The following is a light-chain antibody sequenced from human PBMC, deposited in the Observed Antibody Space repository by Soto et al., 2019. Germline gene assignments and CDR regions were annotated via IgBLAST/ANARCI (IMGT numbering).Light chain of an antibody. Sequence: EIVLTQSPVTLSLSPGERATLACRASQSVTTFLAWYQQKPVQAPRLLIYDASKRATGIPARFSGSGSGTDFTLTISLLEPEDYAVYYGQQRTNWPLTFGGGTKVEIK. CDR3: QQRTNWPLT. V-gene: IGKV3-11*01. CDR2: DAS. J-gene: IGKJ4*01. CDR1: QSVTTF.